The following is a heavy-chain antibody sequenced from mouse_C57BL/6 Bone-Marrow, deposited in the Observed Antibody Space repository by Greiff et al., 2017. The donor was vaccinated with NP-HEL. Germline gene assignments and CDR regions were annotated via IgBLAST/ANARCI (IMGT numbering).Heavy chain of an antibody. D-gene: IGHD2-5*01. CDR1: GFTFSSYG. J-gene: IGHJ1*03. CDR2: ISSGGSYT. V-gene: IGHV5-6*02. CDR3: ARHLSYYSNYWYFDV. Sequence: DVMLVESGGDLVKPGGSLKLSCAASGFTFSSYGMSWVRQTPDKRLEWVATISSGGSYTYYPDSVKGRFTISRDNAKNTLYLQMSSLKSEDTAMYYCARHLSYYSNYWYFDVWGTGTTVTVSS.